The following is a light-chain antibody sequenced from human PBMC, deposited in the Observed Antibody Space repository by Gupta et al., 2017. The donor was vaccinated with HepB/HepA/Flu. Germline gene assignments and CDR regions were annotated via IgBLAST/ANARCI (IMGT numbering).Light chain of an antibody. CDR1: NSDVGSHNV. Sequence: QSALTQPASVSGSPGPSITISCTGTNSDVGSHNVVSWYQQHPGKVPKLMIYEVTKRPSGVSNRFSGSKSGNTASLTISGLQAEDEADYYCCSYAGSSSLVFGGGTKLTVL. CDR3: CSYAGSSSLV. J-gene: IGLJ3*02. CDR2: EVT. V-gene: IGLV2-23*02.